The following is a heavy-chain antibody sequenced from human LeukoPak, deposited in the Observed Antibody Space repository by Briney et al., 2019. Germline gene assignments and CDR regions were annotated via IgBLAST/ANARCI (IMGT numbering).Heavy chain of an antibody. CDR3: AKDLKGYMDV. CDR2: ISGSGGST. J-gene: IGHJ6*03. Sequence: GGSLRLSCAASGFTFSSYAMSWVRQAPGKGLEWVSAISGSGGSTYYADSVKGRFTISRDNSKHTLYLQKNSLRAEDTAVYYCAKDLKGYMDVWGKGTTVTVSS. V-gene: IGHV3-23*01. CDR1: GFTFSSYA.